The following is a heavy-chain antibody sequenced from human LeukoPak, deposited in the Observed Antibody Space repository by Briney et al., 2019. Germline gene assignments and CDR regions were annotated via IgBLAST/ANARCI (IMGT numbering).Heavy chain of an antibody. CDR3: ARGSDCSGGSCYTYYYYMDV. CDR2: INPSGGST. Sequence: GASVKVSCKASGYTFTSYYMHWVRQAPGQGLEWMGIINPSGGSTSYAQKFQGRVTMTRDMSTSTVYMELSSLRSEDTAVYYCARGSDCSGGSCYTYYYYMDVWGKGTTVTVSS. D-gene: IGHD2-15*01. J-gene: IGHJ6*03. V-gene: IGHV1-46*01. CDR1: GYTFTSYY.